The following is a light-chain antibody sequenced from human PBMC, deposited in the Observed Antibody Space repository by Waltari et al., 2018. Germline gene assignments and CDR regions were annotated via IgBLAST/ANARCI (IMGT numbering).Light chain of an antibody. CDR2: KGI. J-gene: IGLJ3*02. CDR3: SMYMGSGVWV. Sequence: QTVVTQEPSLSVSPGGTVTLTCALSSGSVSSTSYPTWYQHTPGQPPRTLVYKGISRSSGVPDRFSGSILGNTAALTITGAQADDESDYYCSMYMGSGVWVFGGGTKLTVL. V-gene: IGLV8-61*01. CDR1: SGSVSSTSY.